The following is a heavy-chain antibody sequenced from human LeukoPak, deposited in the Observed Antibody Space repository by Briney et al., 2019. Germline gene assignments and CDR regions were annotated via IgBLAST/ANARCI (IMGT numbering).Heavy chain of an antibody. CDR3: ARDYDSSGLSDY. CDR1: GGTFSSYA. V-gene: IGHV1-69*04. Sequence: SVKVSCKASGGTFSSYAISWVRQAPGQGLEWMGRIIPIFGIANYAQKFQGRVTITADKSTSTAYMELSSLRSEDTAVYYCARDYDSSGLSDYWGQGTLVTVPS. J-gene: IGHJ4*02. CDR2: IIPIFGIA. D-gene: IGHD3-22*01.